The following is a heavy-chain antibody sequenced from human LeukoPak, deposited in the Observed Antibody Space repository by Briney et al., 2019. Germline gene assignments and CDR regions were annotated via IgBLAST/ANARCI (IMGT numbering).Heavy chain of an antibody. CDR3: AKDPNPPKWELLRYPDY. CDR2: IRYDGSNK. Sequence: PGGSLRLSCAASGFTFSSYGMHWVRQAPGKGLEWVAFIRYDGSNKYYADSVKGRFTISRDNSKNTLYLQMNSLRAEDTAVYYCAKDPNPPKWELLRYPDYWGQGTLVTVSS. J-gene: IGHJ4*02. CDR1: GFTFSSYG. V-gene: IGHV3-30*02. D-gene: IGHD1-26*01.